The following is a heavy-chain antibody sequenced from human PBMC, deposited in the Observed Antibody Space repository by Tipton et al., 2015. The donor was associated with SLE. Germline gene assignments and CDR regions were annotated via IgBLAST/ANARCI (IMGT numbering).Heavy chain of an antibody. D-gene: IGHD6-19*01. CDR2: IYYSGST. CDR1: GGSISSCGYY. V-gene: IGHV4-31*03. CDR3: ASGIAVAGTQENGMDV. Sequence: TLSLTCTVSGGSISSCGYYWSWIRQHPGKGLEWIGYIYYSGSTYYNPSLKSRVTISVDTSKNQFSLNLSSVTAADTAVYYCASGIAVAGTQENGMDVWGQGTTVTVSS. J-gene: IGHJ6*02.